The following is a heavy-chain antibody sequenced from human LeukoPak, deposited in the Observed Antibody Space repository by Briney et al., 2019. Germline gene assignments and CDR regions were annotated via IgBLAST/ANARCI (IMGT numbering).Heavy chain of an antibody. Sequence: PAETLSLTCTVSGGSISSSSYYWGGLRQPPGTGLEGIGSNYYSGSTYYNPSLKSRVTISVDTSKSQFSLKLSSVTAADKAVYYCAGSPHMPRIFPRNWVDPRGQGTMVTVSS. CDR2: NYYSGST. CDR1: GGSISSSSYY. D-gene: IGHD2-15*01. CDR3: AGSPHMPRIFPRNWVDP. V-gene: IGHV4-39*01. J-gene: IGHJ5*02.